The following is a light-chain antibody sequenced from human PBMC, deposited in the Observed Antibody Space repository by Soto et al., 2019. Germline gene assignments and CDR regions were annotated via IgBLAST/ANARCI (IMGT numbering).Light chain of an antibody. V-gene: IGLV2-8*01. CDR2: EVS. J-gene: IGLJ2*01. CDR1: DNDVGRYDY. CDR3: MSYVGGNSVA. Sequence: QSALTQPPSASGSPGMSVTISCSGTDNDVGRYDYVSWYQQHPGKAPKLLIYEVSKRPSGVPDRFSASKSGNTASLTVSGLQGEDEADYYCMSYVGGNSVAFGGGTKLTVL.